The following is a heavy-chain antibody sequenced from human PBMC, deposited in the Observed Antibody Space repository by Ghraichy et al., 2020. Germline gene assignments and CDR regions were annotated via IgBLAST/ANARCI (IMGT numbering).Heavy chain of an antibody. J-gene: IGHJ4*02. Sequence: SVKVSCKASGGTFSSYAISWVRQAPGQGLEWMGGIIPIFGTANYAQKFQGRVTITADKSTSTAYMELSSLRSEDTAVYYCARASIQVGDFWSGYYKSGIDYWGQGTLVTVSS. CDR3: ARASIQVGDFWSGYYKSGIDY. D-gene: IGHD3-3*01. V-gene: IGHV1-69*06. CDR2: IIPIFGTA. CDR1: GGTFSSYA.